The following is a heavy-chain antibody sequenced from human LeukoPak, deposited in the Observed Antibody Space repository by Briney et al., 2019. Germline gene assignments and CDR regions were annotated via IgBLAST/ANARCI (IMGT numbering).Heavy chain of an antibody. CDR2: INPNSGGT. CDR3: AREVFELWLDTNWFDP. CDR1: GYAFTGYY. Sequence: ASVKVSCQASGYAFTGYYMHWVRQAPGPGLEWMGWINPNSGGTNYAQKFQGRVTMTRDTSISIAYMELSRLRSDDTAVYYCAREVFELWLDTNWFDPWGQGTLVTVSS. V-gene: IGHV1-2*02. D-gene: IGHD6-19*01. J-gene: IGHJ5*02.